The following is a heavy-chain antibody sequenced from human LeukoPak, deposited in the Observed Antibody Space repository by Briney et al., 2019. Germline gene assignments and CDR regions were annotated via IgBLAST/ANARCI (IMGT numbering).Heavy chain of an antibody. J-gene: IGHJ3*02. CDR3: ARGLYHYDSSGYSDDFDI. V-gene: IGHV1-18*01. Sequence: ASVKVSCKASGYTFTSYGISWVRQAPGQGLQWMGWISGYSGNTYYAQRLQGRVTMTTDTSTSTAYMELRSLRSDDTAVYYCARGLYHYDSSGYSDDFDIWGQGTMVTVSS. D-gene: IGHD3-22*01. CDR2: ISGYSGNT. CDR1: GYTFTSYG.